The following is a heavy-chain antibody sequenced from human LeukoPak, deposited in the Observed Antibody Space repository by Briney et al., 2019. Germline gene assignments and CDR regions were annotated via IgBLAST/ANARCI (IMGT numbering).Heavy chain of an antibody. CDR3: AKSWGYTRPYYNYMDV. V-gene: IGHV3-48*01. CDR2: ISSSSSTI. CDR1: GLTFSSYS. Sequence: GGSLRLSCAASGLTFSSYSMNWVRQAPGKGLEWVSYISSSSSTIYYADSVKGRFTISRDNSKNTLSLQMNGLRPEDTAVYYCAKSWGYTRPYYNYMDVWGKGTTVTVSS. J-gene: IGHJ6*03. D-gene: IGHD3-16*02.